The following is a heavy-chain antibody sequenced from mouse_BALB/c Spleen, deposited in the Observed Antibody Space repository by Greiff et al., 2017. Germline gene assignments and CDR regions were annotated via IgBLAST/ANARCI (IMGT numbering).Heavy chain of an antibody. Sequence: VQLVESGAELAKPGASVKMSCKASGYTFTSYWMHWVKQRPGQGLEWIGYINPSTGYTEYNQKFKDKATLTADKSSSTAYMQLSSLTSEDSAVYYCARRHGNYVGAMDYWGQGTSVTVSS. V-gene: IGHV1-7*01. J-gene: IGHJ4*01. D-gene: IGHD2-1*01. CDR2: INPSTGYT. CDR3: ARRHGNYVGAMDY. CDR1: GYTFTSYW.